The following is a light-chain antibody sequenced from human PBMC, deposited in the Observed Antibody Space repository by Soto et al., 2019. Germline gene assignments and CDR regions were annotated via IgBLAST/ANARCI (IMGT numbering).Light chain of an antibody. J-gene: IGKJ2*01. Sequence: DVQMTQSPSTLSASVGDRVTITCRASQSISSWLAWYQQKPGKAPKLLIYKASSLESGVPSRFSGSGSGTEFTLTVSSLQPDDFATYYCQQYHYFPYTFSQGTNLEIK. CDR3: QQYHYFPYT. CDR1: QSISSW. V-gene: IGKV1-5*03. CDR2: KAS.